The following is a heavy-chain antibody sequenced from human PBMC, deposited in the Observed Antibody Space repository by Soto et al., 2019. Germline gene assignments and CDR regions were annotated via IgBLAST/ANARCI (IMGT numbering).Heavy chain of an antibody. J-gene: IGHJ2*01. CDR1: GGSISSGGYY. CDR3: ARGPSGSHWYFDL. D-gene: IGHD3-10*01. V-gene: IGHV4-31*03. CDR2: IYYSGST. Sequence: QVQLQESGPGLVKPSQTLSLTCTVSGGSISSGGYYWSWIRQHPGKGLEWIGYIYYSGSTYYNPYLKRRVSISVDTSKNQFSLKLSSVTAADTAVYYCARGPSGSHWYFDLWGRGTLVTVSS.